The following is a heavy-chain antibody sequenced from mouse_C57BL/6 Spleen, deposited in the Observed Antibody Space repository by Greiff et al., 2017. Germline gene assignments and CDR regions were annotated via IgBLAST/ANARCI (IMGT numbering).Heavy chain of an antibody. CDR2: ISSGGSYT. Sequence: EVMLVESGGDLVKPGGSLKLSCAASGFTFSSYGMSWVRQTPDKRLEWVATISSGGSYTYYPDSVKGRFTISRDNAKNTLYLQMSSLKSEDTAMYYCARLSGNYDYYAMDYWGQGTSVTVSS. V-gene: IGHV5-6*01. CDR3: ARLSGNYDYYAMDY. CDR1: GFTFSSYG. J-gene: IGHJ4*01. D-gene: IGHD2-1*01.